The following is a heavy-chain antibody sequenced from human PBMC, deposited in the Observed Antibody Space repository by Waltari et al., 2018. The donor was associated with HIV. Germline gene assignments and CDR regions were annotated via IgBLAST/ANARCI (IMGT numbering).Heavy chain of an antibody. V-gene: IGHV4-4*07. D-gene: IGHD6-6*01. CDR2: IYTSGST. CDR1: GGSISRYY. CDR3: ARQNEEYSSSPNNWFDP. J-gene: IGHJ5*02. Sequence: QVQLQESGPGLVKPSETLSLTCTVPGGSISRYYWRWIRQPAGKGLEWIGRIYTSGSTNYNPSLKSRVTMSVDTSKNQFSLKLSSVTAADTAVYYCARQNEEYSSSPNNWFDPWGQGTLVTVSS.